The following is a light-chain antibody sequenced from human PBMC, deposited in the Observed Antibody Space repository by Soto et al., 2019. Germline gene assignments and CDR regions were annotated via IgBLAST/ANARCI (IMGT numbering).Light chain of an antibody. J-gene: IGKJ1*01. Sequence: EIVLTQSPGTLSLSPGERATLSCRASQSVSNNYLAWYQQNPGQAPRLLIYGASTRATGIPARFSGSGSGTEFTLTISSLQSEDFAVYYCQQYNNWPLWTFGQGTKVEIK. CDR2: GAS. CDR1: QSVSNN. CDR3: QQYNNWPLWT. V-gene: IGKV3-15*01.